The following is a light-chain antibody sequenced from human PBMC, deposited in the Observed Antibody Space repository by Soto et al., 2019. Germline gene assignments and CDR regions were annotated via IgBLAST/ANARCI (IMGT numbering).Light chain of an antibody. CDR2: DAS. CDR1: QSVSSDS. CDR3: QQYGSAPRT. Sequence: EIVLTQSPGTLSLSPGERAILSCRASQSVSSDSLAWYRQKPGQAPRLLVYDASSRATGIPDRFSGSGSGKDFTLTISRREPEDFAVYYCQQYGSAPRTFGQGTKVEIK. J-gene: IGKJ1*01. V-gene: IGKV3-20*01.